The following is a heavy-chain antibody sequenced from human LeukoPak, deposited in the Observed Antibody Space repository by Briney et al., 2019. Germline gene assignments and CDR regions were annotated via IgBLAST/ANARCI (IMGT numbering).Heavy chain of an antibody. Sequence: GASLRLSCAASGFTFSNYAMSWVRQAPGKGLEWVSAITGSGGNTYYADSVKGRFTISRDNSKNTVFLQMNSLRAEDTAVYYCARDSRDCSGGSCYLIPDYWGQGTLVTVSS. CDR2: ITGSGGNT. CDR3: ARDSRDCSGGSCYLIPDY. V-gene: IGHV3-23*01. D-gene: IGHD2-15*01. J-gene: IGHJ4*02. CDR1: GFTFSNYA.